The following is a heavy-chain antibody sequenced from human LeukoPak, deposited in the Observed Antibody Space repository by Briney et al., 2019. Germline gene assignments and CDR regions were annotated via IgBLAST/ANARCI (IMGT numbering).Heavy chain of an antibody. Sequence: GGSLRLSCAASGFTFRSYTMNWVRQAPGKGLEWVSSISSSTAYIYYADSLRGRFTISRDNAGNSLFLQMNSLRAEDTAVYYCARRYCSSTNCYAFDIRGQGTMVTVSS. CDR3: ARRYCSSTNCYAFDI. V-gene: IGHV3-21*01. J-gene: IGHJ3*02. D-gene: IGHD2-2*01. CDR2: ISSSTAYI. CDR1: GFTFRSYT.